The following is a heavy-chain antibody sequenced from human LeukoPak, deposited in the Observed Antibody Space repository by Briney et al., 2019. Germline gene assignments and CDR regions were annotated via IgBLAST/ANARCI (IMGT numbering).Heavy chain of an antibody. V-gene: IGHV3-53*01. D-gene: IGHD5-18*01. CDR2: IYSGGST. CDR1: GLTVSSNY. CDR3: ARADSYGRDY. Sequence: GGSLRLSCAASGLTVSSNYMSWVRQAPGKGLEWVSVIYSGGSTSYADSVKGRFTTSRDNSKNTLYLQMNSLRAEDTAVYYCARADSYGRDYWGQGTLVAVSS. J-gene: IGHJ4*02.